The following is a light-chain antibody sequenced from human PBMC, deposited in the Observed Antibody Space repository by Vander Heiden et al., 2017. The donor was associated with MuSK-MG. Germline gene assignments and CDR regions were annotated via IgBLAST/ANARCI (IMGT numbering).Light chain of an antibody. CDR2: RAS. V-gene: IGKV1-5*03. Sequence: DLQLTQSPSTLSASIGDKVTISCRASQNVDIWLAWHQHKSGKAPKALVYRASTSETWVPARFSGSGSGTDFTLTISNLQPEDVGTYYCQHYNSYPWTFGPGTKV. CDR3: QHYNSYPWT. J-gene: IGKJ1*01. CDR1: QNVDIW.